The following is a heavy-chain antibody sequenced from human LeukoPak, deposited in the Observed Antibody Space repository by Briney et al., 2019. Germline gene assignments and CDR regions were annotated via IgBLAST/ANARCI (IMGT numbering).Heavy chain of an antibody. CDR3: ARSRGGFGDYGSWFDP. CDR1: GGSLSSYF. CDR2: IHNSATT. J-gene: IGHJ5*02. D-gene: IGHD4-17*01. V-gene: IGHV4-59*12. Sequence: SETLSLTCTVSGGSLSSYFWSWIRQPPGKGLEWIGYIHNSATTNCNPSLKSRVTISLGTAKNQFSLKLTSVTAADTAVYFCARSRGGFGDYGSWFDPWGQGTLVTVSS.